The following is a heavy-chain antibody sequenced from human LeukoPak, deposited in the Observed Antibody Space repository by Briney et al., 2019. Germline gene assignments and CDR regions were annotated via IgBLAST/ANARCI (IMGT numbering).Heavy chain of an antibody. CDR2: INPNSGGT. J-gene: IGHJ3*02. CDR3: ARDPRITIFGVGRDAFDI. Sequence: ASVKVSCKASGCTFTGYYMHWVRQAPGQGLEWMGWINPNSGGTNCAQKFQGRVTMTRDTSISTAYMELSRLRSDDTAVYYCARDPRITIFGVGRDAFDIWGQGTMVTVSS. V-gene: IGHV1-2*02. D-gene: IGHD3-3*01. CDR1: GCTFTGYY.